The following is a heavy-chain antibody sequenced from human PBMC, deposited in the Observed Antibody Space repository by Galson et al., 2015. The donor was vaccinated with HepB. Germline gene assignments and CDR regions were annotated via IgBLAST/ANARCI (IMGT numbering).Heavy chain of an antibody. Sequence: SLRLSCAASGFTFSSYSMNWVRQAPGKGLEWVSYITSSSNTIYYADSVKGRFTISRANAKNSLYLQMNSLRAEDTAVYYCARDAYYDSRGSDYWGQGTLVTVSS. CDR2: ITSSSNTI. CDR1: GFTFSSYS. J-gene: IGHJ4*02. D-gene: IGHD3-22*01. V-gene: IGHV3-48*01. CDR3: ARDAYYDSRGSDY.